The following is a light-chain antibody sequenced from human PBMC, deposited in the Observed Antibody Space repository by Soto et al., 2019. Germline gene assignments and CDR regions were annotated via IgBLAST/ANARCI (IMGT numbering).Light chain of an antibody. V-gene: IGKV3-20*01. CDR2: GAS. CDR1: QTLTTNY. J-gene: IGKJ2*01. Sequence: EIVLTQSPGTLSLSPGERVTLSWRASQTLTTNYLAWYQQKPGQAPRLLIYGASNRATGVPDRLSGSGSGSDFTLTITRLEPEDFAVYYCQHYGRSPLMYTFGQGTKLGVK. CDR3: QHYGRSPLMYT.